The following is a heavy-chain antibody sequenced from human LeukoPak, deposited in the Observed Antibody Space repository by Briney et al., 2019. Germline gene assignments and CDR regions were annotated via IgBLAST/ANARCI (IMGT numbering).Heavy chain of an antibody. V-gene: IGHV4-59*01. CDR2: IYYSGST. Sequence: PSETLSLTCTVSGGSISSYYWSWIRQPPGKGLEWIGYIYYSGSTNYNPSLKSRVTISVDTSKNQFSLKLSSVTVADTAVYYCARVLGGGYDHLYGAPPTEWFDPWGQGTLVTVSS. CDR3: ARVLGGGYDHLYGAPPTEWFDP. D-gene: IGHD5-12*01. J-gene: IGHJ5*02. CDR1: GGSISSYY.